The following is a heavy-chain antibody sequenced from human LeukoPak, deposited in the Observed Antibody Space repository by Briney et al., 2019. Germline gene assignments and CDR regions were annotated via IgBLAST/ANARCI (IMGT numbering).Heavy chain of an antibody. CDR1: GGSISSGGYY. V-gene: IGHV4-30-2*01. CDR3: ARSGGGYSGSLWHFDY. D-gene: IGHD1-26*01. Sequence: PSETLSLTCTVSGGSISSGGYYWSWIRQPPGKGLEWIGYIYHSGSTNYNPSLKSRVTISVDTSKNQFSLKLSSVTAADTAVYYCARSGGGYSGSLWHFDYWGQGTLVTVSS. J-gene: IGHJ4*02. CDR2: IYHSGST.